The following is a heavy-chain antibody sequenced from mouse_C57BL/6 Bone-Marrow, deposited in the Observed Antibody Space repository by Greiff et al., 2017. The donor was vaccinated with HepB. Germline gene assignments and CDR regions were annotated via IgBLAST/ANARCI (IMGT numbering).Heavy chain of an antibody. Sequence: QVHVKQPGAELVKPGASVKMSCKASGYTFTSYWITWVKQRPGQGLEWIGDIYPGSGSTNYNEKFKSKATLTVDTSSSTAYMQLSSLTSEDSAVYYCARGDSPPWGQGTTLTVSS. CDR3: ARGDSPP. V-gene: IGHV1-55*01. CDR2: IYPGSGST. J-gene: IGHJ2*01. CDR1: GYTFTSYW.